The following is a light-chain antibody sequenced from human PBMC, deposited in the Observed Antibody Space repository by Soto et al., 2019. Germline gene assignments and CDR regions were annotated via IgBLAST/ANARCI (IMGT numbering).Light chain of an antibody. Sequence: EIVLTQSPGTLSLSPGERATLSCRASQSVSSSYLAWYQQKPGQAPRLLIYGASSRATGIPDRFSGSGSGTDVTLTISRMEPEDLAVYYCQQYGSSRTFGQGTKVEIK. J-gene: IGKJ1*01. CDR3: QQYGSSRT. CDR2: GAS. V-gene: IGKV3-20*01. CDR1: QSVSSSY.